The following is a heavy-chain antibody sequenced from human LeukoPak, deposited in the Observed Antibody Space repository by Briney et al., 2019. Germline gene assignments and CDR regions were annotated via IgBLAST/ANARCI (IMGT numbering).Heavy chain of an antibody. CDR3: ARDVLLSGTDAFDI. D-gene: IGHD6-13*01. CDR2: INSDGSNT. J-gene: IGHJ3*02. CDR1: GFSFSMYW. Sequence: GGSLRLSCTASGFSFSMYWMHWVRHAPGKGLVWVSRINSDGSNTIYADSVKDRFTMSRDNAKNTLYLEMNSLRAEDTAVYYCARDVLLSGTDAFDIWGQGPRVTVSS. V-gene: IGHV3-74*01.